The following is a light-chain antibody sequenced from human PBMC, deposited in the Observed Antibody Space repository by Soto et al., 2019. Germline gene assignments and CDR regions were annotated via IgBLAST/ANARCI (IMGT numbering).Light chain of an antibody. V-gene: IGKV1-39*01. CDR1: QSISSY. CDR3: QQCYSTPPT. Sequence: DLQMTQSPSSLSASVGDRVTITCRASQSISSYLNWYQQQPGKAPTLLIYAASSLQSGVPSRFSGSGSGTDFTLTISSLQPEDFATYYCQQCYSTPPTFGQGTKVEIK. CDR2: AAS. J-gene: IGKJ1*01.